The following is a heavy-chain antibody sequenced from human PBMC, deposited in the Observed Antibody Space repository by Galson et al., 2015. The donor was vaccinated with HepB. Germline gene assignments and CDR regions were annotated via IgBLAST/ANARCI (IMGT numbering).Heavy chain of an antibody. CDR3: ARTYDGLGY. CDR2: TYYRSEWYN. V-gene: IGHV6-1*01. D-gene: IGHD1-1*01. J-gene: IGHJ4*02. CDR1: GDSVSSTSAA. Sequence: CAISGDSVSSTSAAWNWIRRSPSRGLEWLGRTYYRSEWYNDYAVSVEGRISITADKSKNQFSPQLKYVTPEDTAMYYCARTYDGLGYWGQGTLVTVSS.